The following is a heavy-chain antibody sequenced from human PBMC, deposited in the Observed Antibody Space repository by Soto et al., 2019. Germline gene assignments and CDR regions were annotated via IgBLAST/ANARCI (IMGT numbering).Heavy chain of an antibody. V-gene: IGHV3-23*01. D-gene: IGHD3-22*01. CDR1: GFTFSSYA. J-gene: IGHJ3*02. Sequence: GGSLRLSCAASGFTFSSYAMSWVRQAPRKGLEWVTAISGSGGSTYYADSVKGRFTISRDNSKNTLYLQMNSLRAEDTAVYYCAKSLIGVVITGDAFDIWGQGTMVTVSS. CDR2: ISGSGGST. CDR3: AKSLIGVVITGDAFDI.